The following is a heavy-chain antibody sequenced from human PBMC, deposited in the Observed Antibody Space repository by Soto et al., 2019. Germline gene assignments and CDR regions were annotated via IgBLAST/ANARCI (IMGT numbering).Heavy chain of an antibody. CDR1: GGSKSGNWTH. CDR2: IKYSGTT. J-gene: IGHJ3*02. CDR3: ARHGITGSYYDAFDI. D-gene: IGHD1-26*01. V-gene: IGHV4-39*01. Sequence: SLTRSFTSTVTGGSKSGNWTHGGKRGQPPGKVLEWIASIKYSGTTFYNPSLKSRVTLSVDTSKNQFALKLSSVTAAETAVYYCARHGITGSYYDAFDIWGQGTMVT.